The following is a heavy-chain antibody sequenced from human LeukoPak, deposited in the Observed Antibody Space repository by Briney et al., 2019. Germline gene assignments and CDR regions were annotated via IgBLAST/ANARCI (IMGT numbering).Heavy chain of an antibody. CDR2: INHSGST. CDR3: ATSWLYYDSSGPIFY. D-gene: IGHD3-22*01. CDR1: GGSFSGYY. J-gene: IGHJ4*02. Sequence: SETLSLTCAVYGGSFSGYYWSWIRQPPGKGLEWIGEINHSGSTNYNPSLKSRVTISVDTSKNQFSLKLSSVTAADTAVYYCATSWLYYDSSGPIFYWGQGTLVTVSS. V-gene: IGHV4-34*01.